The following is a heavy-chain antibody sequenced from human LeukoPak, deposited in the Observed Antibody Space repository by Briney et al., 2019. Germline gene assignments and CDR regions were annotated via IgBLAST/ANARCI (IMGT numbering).Heavy chain of an antibody. Sequence: PGGSLRLSCAASGFTVSSNYMSWVRQAPGKGLEWVSVIYSGGSTYYADSVKGRFTISRDNSNNTLYLQMNSLRAEDTAVYYCERYNTLPCFDYWGQGTLVTVSS. V-gene: IGHV3-66*02. CDR3: ERYNTLPCFDY. D-gene: IGHD1-14*01. CDR1: GFTVSSNY. J-gene: IGHJ4*02. CDR2: IYSGGST.